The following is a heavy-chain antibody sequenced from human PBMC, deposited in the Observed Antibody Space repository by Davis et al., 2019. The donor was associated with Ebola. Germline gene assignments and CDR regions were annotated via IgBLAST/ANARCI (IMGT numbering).Heavy chain of an antibody. CDR3: AREEGAALGSP. CDR1: GYTFTGYY. D-gene: IGHD6-6*01. J-gene: IGHJ5*02. V-gene: IGHV1-69*13. CDR2: IIPIFGTA. Sequence: SVKVSCKASGYTFTGYYMHWVRQAPGQGLEWMGGIIPIFGTANYAQKFQGRVTITADESTSTAYMELSSLRSEDTAVYYCAREEGAALGSPWGQGTLVTVSS.